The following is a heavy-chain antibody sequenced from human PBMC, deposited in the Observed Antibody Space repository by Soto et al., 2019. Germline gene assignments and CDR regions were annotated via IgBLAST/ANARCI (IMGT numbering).Heavy chain of an antibody. V-gene: IGHV3-30*04. J-gene: IGHJ4*02. Sequence: QVQLVESGGGVVQPGRSLRLSCAASGFTFSSYAMHWVRQAPGKGLEWVAVISYSGSKKYYADSVKGRFSISRDNSTNTLYLQMNSLRAEDTAVYYCARDQPIDYWGQGTLVTVSS. CDR3: ARDQPIDY. CDR1: GFTFSSYA. CDR2: ISYSGSKK.